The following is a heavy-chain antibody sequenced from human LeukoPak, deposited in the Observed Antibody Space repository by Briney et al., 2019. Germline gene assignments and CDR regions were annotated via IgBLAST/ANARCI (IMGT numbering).Heavy chain of an antibody. V-gene: IGHV3-23*01. CDR1: GFSFSSYA. J-gene: IGHJ4*02. CDR2: ISGSGDNT. CDR3: TKRSGYTTGWFFDF. Sequence: GGSLRLSCAASGFSFSSYAMSWVRQAPGKGLEWVSSISGSGDNTYYAESVKGRFTISRDNSKNTLFLQMNSLRAEDTAVFYCTKRSGYTTGWFFDFWGQGTLVTVSS. D-gene: IGHD6-19*01.